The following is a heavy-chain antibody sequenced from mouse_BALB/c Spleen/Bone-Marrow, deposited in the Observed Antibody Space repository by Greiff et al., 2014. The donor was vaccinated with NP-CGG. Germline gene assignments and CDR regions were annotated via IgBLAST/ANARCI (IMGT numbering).Heavy chain of an antibody. Sequence: VQLPQSGAELVEPGASVQLSCPASGFNIKDTHMPWGEQRAEQGLEWIERIDPANGNTKYDPKFQGKATITADTSSNTAYLQLSSLTSEDTAVYYCAMITTGAWFAYWGQGTLVTVSA. V-gene: IGHV14-3*02. D-gene: IGHD2-4*01. J-gene: IGHJ3*01. CDR3: AMITTGAWFAY. CDR1: GFNIKDTH. CDR2: IDPANGNT.